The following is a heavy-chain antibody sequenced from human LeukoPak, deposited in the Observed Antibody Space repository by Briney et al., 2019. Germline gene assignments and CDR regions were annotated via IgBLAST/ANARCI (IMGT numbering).Heavy chain of an antibody. D-gene: IGHD6-19*01. V-gene: IGHV3-23*01. CDR1: GFAFSSYA. J-gene: IGHJ4*02. CDR2: ISGSGGST. CDR3: AKEATRVAVAVLGLFDY. Sequence: GGSLRLSCAASGFAFSSYAMSWVRQAPGKGLEWVSAISGSGGSTYYADSVKGRFTISRDNSKNTLYLQMNSLRAEDTAVYYCAKEATRVAVAVLGLFDYWGQGTLVTVSS.